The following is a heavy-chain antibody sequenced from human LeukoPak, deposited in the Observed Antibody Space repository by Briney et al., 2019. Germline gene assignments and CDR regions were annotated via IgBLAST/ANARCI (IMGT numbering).Heavy chain of an antibody. J-gene: IGHJ4*02. D-gene: IGHD5-24*01. V-gene: IGHV3-53*01. CDR1: GFTVSSNY. CDR2: IYSGGST. Sequence: PGGSLRLSCAASGFTVSSNYMSWVRQAPGKGLEWVSVIYSGGSTYCADSVKGRFTISRDNSKNTLYLQMNSLRAEDTAVYYCARDGRDGYNYGGLGYYFDYWGQGTLVTVSS. CDR3: ARDGRDGYNYGGLGYYFDY.